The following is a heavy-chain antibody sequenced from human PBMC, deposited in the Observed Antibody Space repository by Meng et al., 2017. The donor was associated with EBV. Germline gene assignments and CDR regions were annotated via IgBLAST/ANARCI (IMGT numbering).Heavy chain of an antibody. D-gene: IGHD1-20*01. CDR1: AGTFSSYA. J-gene: IGHJ4*02. CDR3: ARATDNWNDGPYY. V-gene: IGHV1-69*01. CDR2: IIPIFGTA. Sequence: PRRQVGAGVQKLASSVKSTCNSSAGTFSSYAISCVRQTPGQGLEWMGWIIPIFGTANYAQNFQGRVTVTADEATSTTYMELSSLRSKDTAVYYCARATDNWNDGPYYWGQGTLVTVSS.